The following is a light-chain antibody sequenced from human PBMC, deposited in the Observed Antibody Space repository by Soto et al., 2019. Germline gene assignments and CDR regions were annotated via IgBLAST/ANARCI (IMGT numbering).Light chain of an antibody. CDR3: QQYNSYPWT. CDR1: QSISSY. J-gene: IGKJ1*01. Sequence: DIQMTQSPSSLSASVGYRVTITCRASQSISSYLNWYQQKPGKAPKLLIYDASSLESGVPSRFSGSGSGTEFTLTISSLQPDDFATYYCQQYNSYPWTFGQGTKVDI. CDR2: DAS. V-gene: IGKV1-5*01.